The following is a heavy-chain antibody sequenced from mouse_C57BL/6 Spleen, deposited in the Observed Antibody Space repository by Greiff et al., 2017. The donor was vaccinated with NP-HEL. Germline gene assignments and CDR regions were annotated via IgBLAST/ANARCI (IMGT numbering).Heavy chain of an antibody. CDR1: GFTFSDAW. CDR3: TRASITTVDFDY. CDR2: IRNKANNHAT. Sequence: EVMLVESGGGLVQPGGSMKLSCAASGFTFSDAWMDWVRQSPEKGLEWVAEIRNKANNHATYYAESVKGRFTISRDDSKSSVYLQMNSLRAEDTSIYYCTRASITTVDFDYWGQGTTLTVSS. V-gene: IGHV6-6*01. D-gene: IGHD1-1*01. J-gene: IGHJ2*01.